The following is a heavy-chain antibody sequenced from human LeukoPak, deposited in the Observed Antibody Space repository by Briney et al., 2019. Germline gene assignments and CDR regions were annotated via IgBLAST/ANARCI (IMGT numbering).Heavy chain of an antibody. Sequence: KSSETLSLTCTVSGGSISSYYWSWIRQPPGKGLEWIGYIYYSGSTNYNPSLESRVTISVDTSKNQFSLKLSSVTAADTAVYYCARVGFCSSTSCPGFDYWGQGTLVTVSS. CDR1: GGSISSYY. J-gene: IGHJ4*02. D-gene: IGHD2-2*01. CDR2: IYYSGST. V-gene: IGHV4-59*01. CDR3: ARVGFCSSTSCPGFDY.